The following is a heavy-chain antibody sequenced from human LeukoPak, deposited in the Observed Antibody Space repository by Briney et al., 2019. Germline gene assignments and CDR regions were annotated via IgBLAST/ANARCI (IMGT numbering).Heavy chain of an antibody. J-gene: IGHJ4*02. CDR3: ACFTGTTFD. D-gene: IGHD1-7*01. CDR1: GYTLTELS. V-gene: IGHV1-24*01. Sequence: HRASVRVSCTVSGYTLTELSMHWVRQAPGKGLEWMGGFDPEDGETIYAQKFQGRVTMTEDTSTDTAYMELSSLRSEDTAVYYCACFTGTTFDWGQGTLVTVSS. CDR2: FDPEDGET.